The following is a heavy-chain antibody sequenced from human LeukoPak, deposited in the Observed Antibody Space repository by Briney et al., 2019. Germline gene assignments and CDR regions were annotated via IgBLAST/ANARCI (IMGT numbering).Heavy chain of an antibody. CDR2: ISSDGSNT. CDR1: GFTFSTYW. V-gene: IGHV3-74*01. J-gene: IGHJ4*02. Sequence: GGSLRLACAASGFTFSTYWMHWVRQAPGKGLVWVSRISSDGSNTNYADSVKGRFTISRDNAKNTLYLQMNSLRPEDTAVYYCDLLSLTPGWGQGTLVTVSS. D-gene: IGHD3-10*01. CDR3: DLLSLTPG.